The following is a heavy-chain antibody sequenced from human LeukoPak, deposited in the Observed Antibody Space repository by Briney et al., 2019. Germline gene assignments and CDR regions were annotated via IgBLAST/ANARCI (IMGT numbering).Heavy chain of an antibody. CDR2: ISPYNGNT. Sequence: GASVKVSCKASGYTFTSYGVSWVRQAPGQGLEWMGWISPYNGNTNYAQNLQGRVTMTAETSTSTAYMELRSLRSDDTAVYYCARDNGYYYGSGSYSPQFDPWGQGTLVTVSS. D-gene: IGHD3-10*01. J-gene: IGHJ5*02. V-gene: IGHV1-18*01. CDR1: GYTFTSYG. CDR3: ARDNGYYYGSGSYSPQFDP.